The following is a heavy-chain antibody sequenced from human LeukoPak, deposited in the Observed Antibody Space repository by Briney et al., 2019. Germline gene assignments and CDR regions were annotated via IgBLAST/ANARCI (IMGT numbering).Heavy chain of an antibody. V-gene: IGHV1-46*01. Sequence: ASVKVSCKASGYTLTSYYMHWVRQAPGQGLEWMGIINPSGGSTSYAQKFQGRVTMTRDTSTSTVYMELSSLRSEDTAVYYCARYPPGQLADYWGQGTLVTVSS. CDR1: GYTLTSYY. J-gene: IGHJ4*02. D-gene: IGHD6-13*01. CDR3: ARYPPGQLADY. CDR2: INPSGGST.